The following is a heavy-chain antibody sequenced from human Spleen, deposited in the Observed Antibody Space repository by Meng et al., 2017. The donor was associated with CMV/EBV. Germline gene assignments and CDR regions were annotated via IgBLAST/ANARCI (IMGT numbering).Heavy chain of an antibody. Sequence: GESLKISCAASGFTFSSYAMSWVRQAPGKGLEWVSAISRSGGSTYYADSVKGRFTISRDNSKNTLYLQMTSLRPEDTAVYYCAREDIVMAVAATFLDFWGQGTLVTVSS. D-gene: IGHD2-15*01. V-gene: IGHV3-23*01. CDR1: GFTFSSYA. CDR2: ISRSGGST. CDR3: AREDIVMAVAATFLDF. J-gene: IGHJ4*02.